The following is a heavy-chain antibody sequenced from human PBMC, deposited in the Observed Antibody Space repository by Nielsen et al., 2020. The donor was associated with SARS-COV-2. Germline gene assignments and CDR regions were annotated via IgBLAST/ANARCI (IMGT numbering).Heavy chain of an antibody. CDR3: ARTHSGYWYFDL. V-gene: IGHV2-70*11. CDR1: GFSLSTSGMC. CDR2: IDWDDDK. Sequence: SGPTLVKPTQTLTLTCTFSGFSLSTSGMCVSWIRQPPGMALEWLARIDWDDDKYYSTSLKTRLTISKDTSKNQVVLTLTNMDTVDTATYYCARTHSGYWYFDLWGRGTLVTVSS. D-gene: IGHD6-25*01. J-gene: IGHJ2*01.